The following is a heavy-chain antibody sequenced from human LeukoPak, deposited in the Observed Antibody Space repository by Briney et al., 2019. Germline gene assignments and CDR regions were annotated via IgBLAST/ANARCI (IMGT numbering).Heavy chain of an antibody. V-gene: IGHV4-34*01. CDR2: INHSGST. Sequence: SETLSLTCAVYGGSFSGYYWSWIRQPPGKGLEWIGEINHSGSTNYNPSLKSRVTISVDMSKNQFSLKLSSVTAADTAVYYCARGSPRYCSSTSCYSEENWFDPWGQGTLVTVSS. CDR3: ARGSPRYCSSTSCYSEENWFDP. D-gene: IGHD2-2*01. J-gene: IGHJ5*02. CDR1: GGSFSGYY.